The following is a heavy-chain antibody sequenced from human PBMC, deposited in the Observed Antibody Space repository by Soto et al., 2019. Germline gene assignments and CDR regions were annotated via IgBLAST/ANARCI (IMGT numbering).Heavy chain of an antibody. CDR2: IDWVDNK. D-gene: IGHD2-15*01. CDR3: ARPRGFCSGGYCHYDY. Sequence: SGPTLVKPTQTLTLTCTFSGFSLSASGVCVSWIRQPPGKALEWLALIDWVDNKYYSTSLKTRLTISKDASRNQVVLSMTNVDPVDTATYYCARPRGFCSGGYCHYDYWGQGTLVTVSS. CDR1: GFSLSASGVC. J-gene: IGHJ4*02. V-gene: IGHV2-70*01.